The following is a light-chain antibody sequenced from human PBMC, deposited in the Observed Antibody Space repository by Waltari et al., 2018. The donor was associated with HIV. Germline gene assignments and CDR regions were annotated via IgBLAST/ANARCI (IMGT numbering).Light chain of an antibody. CDR2: DNN. CDR1: NSNIGAGFD. J-gene: IGLJ2*01. V-gene: IGLV1-40*01. CDR3: QSYDSRLSGSVV. Sequence: QSALTQPPSVSGAPGQSVTISCSGSNSNIGAGFDVPRYQQVPGTAPRLLIYDNNNRPSGVPDRCSGSKSGTSASLAINGLQSEDEADYYCQSYDSRLSGSVVFGGGTKVTVL.